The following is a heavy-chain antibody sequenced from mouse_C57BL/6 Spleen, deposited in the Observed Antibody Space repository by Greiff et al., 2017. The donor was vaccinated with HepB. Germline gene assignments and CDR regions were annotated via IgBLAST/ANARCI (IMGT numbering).Heavy chain of an antibody. CDR3: ARHGDYVAWFAY. CDR1: GFTFSSYT. J-gene: IGHJ3*01. D-gene: IGHD1-1*01. Sequence: DVKLVESGGGLVKPGGSLKLSCAASGFTFSSYTMSWVRQTPEKRLEWVATISGGGGNTYYPDSVKGRFTISRDNAKNTLYLQMSSLRSEDTALYYCARHGDYVAWFAYWGQGTLVTVSA. CDR2: ISGGGGNT. V-gene: IGHV5-9*01.